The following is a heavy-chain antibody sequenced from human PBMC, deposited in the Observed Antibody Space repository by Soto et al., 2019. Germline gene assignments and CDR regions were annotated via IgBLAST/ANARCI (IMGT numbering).Heavy chain of an antibody. CDR2: IYYSGST. D-gene: IGHD3-3*01. J-gene: IGHJ6*02. Sequence: PSETLSLTCIVSGGPISSYYWSWIRQPPGKGLEWIGYIYYSGSTNYNPSLKSRVTISLDTSKNHFSLKLSSVTAADTAVFYCACYDFWSGYPPGVWGQGTTVTVSS. V-gene: IGHV4-59*08. CDR3: ACYDFWSGYPPGV. CDR1: GGPISSYY.